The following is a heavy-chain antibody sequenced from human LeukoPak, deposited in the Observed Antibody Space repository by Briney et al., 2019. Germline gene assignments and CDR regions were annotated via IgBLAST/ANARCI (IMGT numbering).Heavy chain of an antibody. V-gene: IGHV1-3*01. CDR3: ARDQVSPSPPIVVVPAAPTVDYYYYGMDV. CDR1: GYTFTSYA. J-gene: IGHJ6*02. D-gene: IGHD2-2*01. Sequence: PGGSLRLSCAASGYTFTSYAMHWVRQAPGQRLEWMGWINAGNGNTKYSQKFQGRVTITRDTSASTAYMELSSLRSEDTAVYYCARDQVSPSPPIVVVPAAPTVDYYYYGMDVWGQGTTVTVSS. CDR2: INAGNGNT.